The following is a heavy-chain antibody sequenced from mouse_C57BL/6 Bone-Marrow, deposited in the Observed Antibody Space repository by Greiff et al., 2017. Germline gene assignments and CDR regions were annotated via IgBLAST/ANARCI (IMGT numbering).Heavy chain of an antibody. Sequence: QVQLQQSGAELVRPGASVTLSCKASGYTFTDYEMHWVKQTPVHGLEWIGAIDPETGGTAYNQKFKGTAILTADKSSSTAYMELRSLTSEDSAVYYCTGIGYDFWFAYWGQGTLVTVSA. CDR1: GYTFTDYE. V-gene: IGHV1-15*01. J-gene: IGHJ3*01. CDR3: TGIGYDFWFAY. D-gene: IGHD2-2*01. CDR2: IDPETGGT.